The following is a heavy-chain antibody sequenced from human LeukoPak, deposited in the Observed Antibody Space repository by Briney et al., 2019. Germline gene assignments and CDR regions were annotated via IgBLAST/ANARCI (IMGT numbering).Heavy chain of an antibody. D-gene: IGHD2-8*01. CDR3: ARGRSNGWFY. CDR2: IYHSGST. Sequence: PSETLSLTCTVSGYSITSAYYWGWIRQSPGKGLAWIGSIYHSGSTYYNPSLKSRVTISVDTSKNQFSLKLSSVTAADTAVYYCARGRSNGWFYWGQGTLVTVSS. V-gene: IGHV4-38-2*02. CDR1: GYSITSAYY. J-gene: IGHJ4*02.